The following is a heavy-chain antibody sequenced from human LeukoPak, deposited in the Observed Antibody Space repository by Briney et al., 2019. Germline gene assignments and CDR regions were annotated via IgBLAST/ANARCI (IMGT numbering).Heavy chain of an antibody. J-gene: IGHJ4*02. CDR3: ASWNKVAAY. CDR1: GFTFNTHW. V-gene: IGHV3-7*01. D-gene: IGHD6-19*01. Sequence: GGSLRLSCAASGFTFNTHWTSWVRQAPGKGLEWVAHMNEDGSDKYYVDSVKGRFTISRDDAKNSLSLQMSSLRAEDTAVYYCASWNKVAAYWGQGTPVTVSS. CDR2: MNEDGSDK.